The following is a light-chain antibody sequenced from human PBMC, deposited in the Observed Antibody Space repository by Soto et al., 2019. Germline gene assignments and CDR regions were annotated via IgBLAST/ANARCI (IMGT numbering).Light chain of an antibody. J-gene: IGKJ1*01. CDR3: MQDTHWPRT. CDR1: QSLVFTDGDTY. CDR2: KVS. V-gene: IGKV2-30*01. Sequence: DIVMTQSTLSMPVTLGQPVSISSRSSQSLVFTDGDTYLNWFQQRKGQSPRSLIYKVSNRDSGVPDRFSGSGSGTDFTLKISSVEAEDVSVYYCMQDTHWPRTFGQGTKVDIK.